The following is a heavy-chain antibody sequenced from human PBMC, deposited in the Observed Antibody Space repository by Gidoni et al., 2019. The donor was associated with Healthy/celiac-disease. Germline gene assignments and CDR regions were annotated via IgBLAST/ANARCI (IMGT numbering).Heavy chain of an antibody. V-gene: IGHV3-21*01. D-gene: IGHD1-7*01. Sequence: EVQLVESGGGLVKPGGSLRLSCAASGLTFSSYSMNWVRQAPGKGLEWVSSISSSSSYIYYADSVKGRFTISRDNAKNSLYLQMNSLRAEDTAVYYCARDDALVGTPFDYWGQGTLVTVSS. CDR2: ISSSSSYI. CDR1: GLTFSSYS. J-gene: IGHJ4*02. CDR3: ARDDALVGTPFDY.